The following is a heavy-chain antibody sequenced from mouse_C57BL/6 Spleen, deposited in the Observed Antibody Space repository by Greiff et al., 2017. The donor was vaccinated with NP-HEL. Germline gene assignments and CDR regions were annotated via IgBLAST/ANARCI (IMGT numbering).Heavy chain of an antibody. V-gene: IGHV1-54*01. CDR3: ARSGYYGSSSLDY. J-gene: IGHJ2*01. CDR2: INPGSGGT. Sequence: QVQLKQSGAELVRPGTSVKVSCKASGYAFTNYLIEWVKQRPGQGLEWIGVINPGSGGTNYNEKFKGKATLTADKSSSTAYMQLSSLTSEDSAVYFCARSGYYGSSSLDYWGQGTTLTVSS. CDR1: GYAFTNYL. D-gene: IGHD1-1*01.